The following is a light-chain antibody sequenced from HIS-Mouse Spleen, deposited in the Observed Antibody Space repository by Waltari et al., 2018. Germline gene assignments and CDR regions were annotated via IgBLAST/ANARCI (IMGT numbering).Light chain of an antibody. CDR2: EGS. V-gene: IGLV2-23*01. CDR1: SSAVGSYNL. CDR3: CSYAGSSTWV. Sequence: QSALTQPASVSGSPGHSTTIPCPGTSSAVGSYNLFSWYQQHPGKAPKLMIYEGSKRPSGVSNRFSGSKSGNTASLTISGLQAEDEADYYCCSYAGSSTWVFGGGTKLTVL. J-gene: IGLJ3*02.